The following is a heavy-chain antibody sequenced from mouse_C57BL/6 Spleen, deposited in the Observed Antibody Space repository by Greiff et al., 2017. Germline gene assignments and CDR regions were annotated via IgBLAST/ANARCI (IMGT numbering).Heavy chain of an antibody. D-gene: IGHD2-3*01. J-gene: IGHJ3*01. V-gene: IGHV1-18*01. CDR1: GYTFTDYN. CDR3: ARSDDGYWDWFAY. Sequence: VQLQQSGPELVKPGASVKIPCKASGYTFTDYNMDWVKQSHGKSLEWIGDINPNNGGTIYNQKFKGKATLTVAKSSSTAYMELRSLTSEDTAVYYCARSDDGYWDWFAYWGQGTLVTVSA. CDR2: INPNNGGT.